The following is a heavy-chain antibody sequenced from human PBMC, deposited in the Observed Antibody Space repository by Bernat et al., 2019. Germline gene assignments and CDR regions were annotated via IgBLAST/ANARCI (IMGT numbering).Heavy chain of an antibody. J-gene: IGHJ4*02. CDR2: IWYDGSHK. Sequence: QAQLVESGGGVVQPGRSLRLSCAASGFNFRTYGMYWVRQAPGKGLEWVAVIWYDGSHKYYADSVRGRFTISRDNSKNTLWLEMNSLRAEDTAVYYCARVPESDTYDTNAPDFWGQGTLVSVSS. CDR1: GFNFRTYG. CDR3: ARVPESDTYDTNAPDF. D-gene: IGHD3-22*01. V-gene: IGHV3-33*01.